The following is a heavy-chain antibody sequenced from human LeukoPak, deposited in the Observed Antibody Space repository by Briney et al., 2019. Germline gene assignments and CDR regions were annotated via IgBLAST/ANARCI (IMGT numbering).Heavy chain of an antibody. CDR1: GFTFSSYG. Sequence: GGSLRLSCAASGFTFSSYGMYWVRQAPGKGLEWVAFIRYDGSNKYYADSVKGRFTISRDNSKNTLYLQMNSLRAEDTAVYYCAKDRVYSSTSYFDYWGQGTLVTVSS. J-gene: IGHJ4*02. D-gene: IGHD6-13*01. V-gene: IGHV3-30*02. CDR2: IRYDGSNK. CDR3: AKDRVYSSTSYFDY.